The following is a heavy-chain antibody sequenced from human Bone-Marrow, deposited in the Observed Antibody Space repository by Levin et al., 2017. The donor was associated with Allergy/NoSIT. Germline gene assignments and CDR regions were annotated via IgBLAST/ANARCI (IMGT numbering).Heavy chain of an antibody. Sequence: GGSLRLSCAASGFSFSSYEMNWVRQAPGKGLEWVSYISSRNTTIYYADSVKGRFTISRDNAENSLYLQMNSLRAEDTDIYYCAREGLFMVRVFDYWGRGTLVTVSS. J-gene: IGHJ4*02. CDR1: GFSFSSYE. D-gene: IGHD3-10*01. V-gene: IGHV3-48*03. CDR3: AREGLFMVRVFDY. CDR2: ISSRNTTI.